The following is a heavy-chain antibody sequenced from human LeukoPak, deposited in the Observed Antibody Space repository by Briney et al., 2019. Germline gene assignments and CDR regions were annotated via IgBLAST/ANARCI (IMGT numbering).Heavy chain of an antibody. D-gene: IGHD3-22*01. CDR2: ISYDGSDK. Sequence: GGSLRPSCAASGFTFSTYGMHWVRQAPGKGLEWVALISYDGSDKYYADSVKGRFTISRDNSKNTLYLQMNSLRAEDTAVYYCARVLRDYDSRAYDAFDIWGQGTMVTVSS. CDR1: GFTFSTYG. V-gene: IGHV3-30*03. CDR3: ARVLRDYDSRAYDAFDI. J-gene: IGHJ3*02.